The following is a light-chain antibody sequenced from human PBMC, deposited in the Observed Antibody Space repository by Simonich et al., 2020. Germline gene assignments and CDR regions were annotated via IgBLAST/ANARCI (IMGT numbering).Light chain of an antibody. Sequence: QAVLTQPASLSASPGASASLTCTLRSGINVGTYRIYWYQQKPGSPPQYLLRYKSDSDKQQVSGVPSRFSGSKDASANAGFLLISGLQSEDEADYYCMIWHSSAWVFGGGTKLTVL. CDR1: SGINVGTYR. J-gene: IGLJ3*02. CDR3: MIWHSSAWV. V-gene: IGLV5-45*01. CDR2: YKSDSDK.